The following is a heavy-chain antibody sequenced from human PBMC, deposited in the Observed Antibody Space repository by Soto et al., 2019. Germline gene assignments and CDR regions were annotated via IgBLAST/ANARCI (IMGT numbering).Heavy chain of an antibody. D-gene: IGHD3-10*01. Sequence: GGSLRLSCAASGFTFSSYGMHWVRQAPGKGLEWVAVISYDGSNKYYADSVKGRFTISRDNSKNTLYLQMNSLRAEDTAVYYCAKDLNYGSGPVDYWGQGTLVTVSS. CDR2: ISYDGSNK. V-gene: IGHV3-30*18. J-gene: IGHJ4*02. CDR3: AKDLNYGSGPVDY. CDR1: GFTFSSYG.